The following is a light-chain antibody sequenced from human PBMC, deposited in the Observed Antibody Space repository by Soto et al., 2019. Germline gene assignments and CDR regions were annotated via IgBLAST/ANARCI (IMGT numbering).Light chain of an antibody. CDR3: QQYNSYSPCT. CDR2: DAS. V-gene: IGKV1-5*01. CDR1: QSISSG. Sequence: DIQMTQSPSTLSASVGDRVTITCRASQSISSGLAWYQQKPGKAPKLLIYDASSLESGVPSRFSGSGSGTEFTLTISSLQPDDFATYYCQQYNSYSPCTFGQGTKLEIK. J-gene: IGKJ2*02.